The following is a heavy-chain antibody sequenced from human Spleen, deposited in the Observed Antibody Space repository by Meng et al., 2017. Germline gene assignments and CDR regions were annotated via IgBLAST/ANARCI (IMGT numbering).Heavy chain of an antibody. CDR2: TSASGGQA. CDR1: GFAFSSYD. CDR3: AKDRPSLDV. J-gene: IGHJ1*01. V-gene: IGHV3-23*01. Sequence: GGSLRLSCAASGFAFSSYDMSWVRQAPGKGLEYVSGTSASGGQAYYADSVKGRFIMSRDNSKNMLYLQMNNVRAEDTAVYYCAKDRPSLDVWGQGNLVNGAS. D-gene: IGHD6-6*01.